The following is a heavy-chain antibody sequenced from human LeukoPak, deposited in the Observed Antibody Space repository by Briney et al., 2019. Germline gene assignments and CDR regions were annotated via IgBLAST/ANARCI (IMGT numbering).Heavy chain of an antibody. CDR3: ARTGRPTLEGGHFDY. J-gene: IGHJ4*02. V-gene: IGHV1-69*05. CDR2: IIPIFGSA. CDR1: GGTSSSTFSYYA. D-gene: IGHD1-14*01. Sequence: SVKVSCKGSGGTSSSTFSYYAISWVRQAPGQGLEWMGGIIPIFGSANYAQKFQGRVTITTDESTSTVYMELSSLRSDDTAVYYCARTGRPTLEGGHFDYWGQGTLVTVSS.